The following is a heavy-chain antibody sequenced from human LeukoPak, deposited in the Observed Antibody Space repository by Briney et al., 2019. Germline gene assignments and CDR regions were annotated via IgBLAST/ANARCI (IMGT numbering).Heavy chain of an antibody. D-gene: IGHD5-24*01. CDR3: ARRGLGYYFDY. Sequence: SETLSLTCGVYGGSFSGYYWSWVRQPPGKGLEWIGEINPRGSTNYNPSLKSRVTLSADTSKNQFSLTLNSVTAADTAVYYCARRGLGYYFDYWGQGTLVTVSS. CDR2: INPRGST. CDR1: GGSFSGYY. V-gene: IGHV4-34*01. J-gene: IGHJ4*02.